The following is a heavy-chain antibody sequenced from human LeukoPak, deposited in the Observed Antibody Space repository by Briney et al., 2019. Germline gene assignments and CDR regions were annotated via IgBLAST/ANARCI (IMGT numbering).Heavy chain of an antibody. J-gene: IGHJ5*02. Sequence: ASVKVSCKASGYTFTSYDINWVRQATGQGLEWMGWMNPNSGNTGSAQRFQGRITMTRDTSISTAYMELSSLRSEDTAVYYCARGPLVRLPSSFDPWGQGTLVAVSS. CDR2: MNPNSGNT. V-gene: IGHV1-8*01. D-gene: IGHD3-16*02. CDR1: GYTFTSYD. CDR3: ARGPLVRLPSSFDP.